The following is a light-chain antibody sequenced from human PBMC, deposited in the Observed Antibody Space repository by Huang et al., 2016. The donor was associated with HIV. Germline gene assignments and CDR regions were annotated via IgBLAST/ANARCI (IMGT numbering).Light chain of an antibody. V-gene: IGKV4-1*01. J-gene: IGKJ3*01. CDR3: QQFYGYPFT. CDR1: QSIFKSFNNKNY. CDR2: WAS. Sequence: DIVMTQSPDSLAVSLGERATITCRSSQSIFKSFNNKNYLAWYQLKPGQPPKLLINWASIRESGVPYRFSGSGAGADFSLTISSLQTDGVAVYSCQQFYGYPFTFGPGTRIHI.